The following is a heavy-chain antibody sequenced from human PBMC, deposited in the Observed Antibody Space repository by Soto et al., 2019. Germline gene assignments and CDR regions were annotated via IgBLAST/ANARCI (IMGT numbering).Heavy chain of an antibody. Sequence: EVQLLESGGGLVQPGGSLSLSCAASGFTFSSYAMSWVRQAPGKGLEWVSAISSSGGSTYYVDSVKGRFNISRDNSKYTLYLQRISLRAEETAVYYCANDGEYSGSWYAYYGMDGWGQGTTVTVSS. J-gene: IGHJ6*02. CDR1: GFTFSSYA. D-gene: IGHD6-13*01. CDR2: ISSSGGST. CDR3: ANDGEYSGSWYAYYGMDG. V-gene: IGHV3-23*01.